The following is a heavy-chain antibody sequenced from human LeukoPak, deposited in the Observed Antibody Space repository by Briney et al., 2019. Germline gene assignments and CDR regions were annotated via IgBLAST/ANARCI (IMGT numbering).Heavy chain of an antibody. CDR3: AKGTASIPIYMDV. Sequence: GGSLRLSCAASGFTFSSYEMNWVRQAPGKGLEWVSYISSSGGTAYYADSVKGRFTISRDNVKNSLYLQMNSLRAEDTALYYCAKGTASIPIYMDVWGKGTTVTISS. D-gene: IGHD6-6*01. CDR1: GFTFSSYE. CDR2: ISSSGGTA. V-gene: IGHV3-48*03. J-gene: IGHJ6*03.